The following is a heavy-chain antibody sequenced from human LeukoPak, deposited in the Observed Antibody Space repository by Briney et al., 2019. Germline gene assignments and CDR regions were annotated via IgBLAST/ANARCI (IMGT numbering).Heavy chain of an antibody. CDR3: ARDLGYSSSSGDWFDP. CDR2: IYTSGST. V-gene: IGHV4-61*02. CDR1: GGSITSGSYY. Sequence: ASQTLSLTCTVSGGSITSGSYYWSWIRQPAGKGLEWIGRIYTSGSTNYNPSLKSRVTISVDTSTNQFSLKLSSVTAADTAVYYCARDLGYSSSSGDWFDPWGQGTLVTVSS. J-gene: IGHJ5*02. D-gene: IGHD6-6*01.